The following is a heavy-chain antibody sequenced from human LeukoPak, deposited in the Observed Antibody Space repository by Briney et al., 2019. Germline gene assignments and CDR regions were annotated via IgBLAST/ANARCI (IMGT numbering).Heavy chain of an antibody. D-gene: IGHD2-15*01. CDR2: INWKGGRT. CDR3: ARPHHGSGGSCYDY. Sequence: RGSLRLSCEASGFTFSSYVMSWVPQAPGKGLEWVSGINWKGGRTGNEDSLKGRCTLSRDKAKNSLYLRMYTPRDQDTPLCFCARPHHGSGGSCYDYSGQRTLVTVSS. V-gene: IGHV3-20*04. CDR1: GFTFSSYV. J-gene: IGHJ4*02.